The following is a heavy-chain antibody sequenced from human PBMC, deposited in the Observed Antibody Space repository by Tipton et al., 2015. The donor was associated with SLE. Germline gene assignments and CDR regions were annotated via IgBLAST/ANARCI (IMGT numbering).Heavy chain of an antibody. V-gene: IGHV4-61*01. Sequence: TLSLTCAVSGDSITGGTYSWSWIRQPPGKGLEWIGYNGYLYYRENIHYAPSLKSRVTISVDTAKNQFSLNLTSVTAADTAAYFCARGRYCTAGTCPWDYWGQGTLVSASS. CDR3: ARGRYCTAGTCPWDY. CDR1: GDSITGGTYS. CDR2: NGYLYYRENI. D-gene: IGHD2-15*01. J-gene: IGHJ4*02.